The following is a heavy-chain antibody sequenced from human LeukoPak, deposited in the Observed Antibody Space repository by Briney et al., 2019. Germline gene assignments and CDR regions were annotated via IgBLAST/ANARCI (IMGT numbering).Heavy chain of an antibody. J-gene: IGHJ4*02. CDR3: ATGPRSHINMNRGVTTYSGYHFDD. Sequence: ASVKVSCKASGGTFSSYIISWVRQAPGQGLDWMGGIIPVLNLVTYAQKFQGRVTITADASTSTAHMDLSSLSFEDTAVYYCATGPRSHINMNRGVTTYSGYHFDDWGQETLVTVSS. CDR2: IIPVLNLV. CDR1: GGTFSSYI. V-gene: IGHV1-69*01. D-gene: IGHD3-10*01.